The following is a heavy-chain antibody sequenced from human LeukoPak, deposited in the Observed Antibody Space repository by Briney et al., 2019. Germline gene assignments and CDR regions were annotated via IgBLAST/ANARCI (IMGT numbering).Heavy chain of an antibody. CDR3: ARHSGPSLYGENFDY. D-gene: IGHD2-15*01. J-gene: IGHJ4*02. CDR1: GGSISSGGYY. Sequence: ASETLSLTCTVSGGSISSGGYYWSWIRQHPGKGLEWIGYIYYSGSTYYNPSLKSRVTISVDTSKNQFSLKLSSVTAADTAVYYCARHSGPSLYGENFDYWGQGTLVTVSS. CDR2: IYYSGST. V-gene: IGHV4-31*03.